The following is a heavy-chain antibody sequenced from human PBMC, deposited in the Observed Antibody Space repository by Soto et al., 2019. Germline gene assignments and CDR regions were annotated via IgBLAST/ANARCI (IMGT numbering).Heavy chain of an antibody. CDR3: ARDCTNGVCYRGVDWFDP. Sequence: TLSLTCTVSGGSISSYYWSWIRQPPGKGLEWIGYIYYSGSTNYNPSLKSRVTISVDTSKNQLSLKLSSVTAADTAVYYCARDCTNGVCYRGVDWFDPWGQGTLVTVSS. CDR1: GGSISSYY. CDR2: IYYSGST. J-gene: IGHJ5*02. D-gene: IGHD2-8*01. V-gene: IGHV4-59*01.